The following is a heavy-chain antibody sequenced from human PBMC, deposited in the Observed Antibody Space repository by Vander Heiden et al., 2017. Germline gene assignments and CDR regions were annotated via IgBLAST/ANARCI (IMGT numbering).Heavy chain of an antibody. CDR2: VYYSGST. V-gene: IGHV4-59*11. CDR1: GGSITSHY. Sequence: VQLQESGPGLVTPSETLSLTCTVSGGSITSHYWSWIRQPPGKGLEWIGYVYYSGSTNYNPSLKSRVTISVDTPKNQFSLKLSSVTAADTAVYYCARDSSYFEYWGQGTLVTVSS. CDR3: ARDSSYFEY. J-gene: IGHJ4*02.